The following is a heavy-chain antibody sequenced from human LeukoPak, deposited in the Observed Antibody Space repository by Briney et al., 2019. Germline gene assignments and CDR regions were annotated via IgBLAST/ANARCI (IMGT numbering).Heavy chain of an antibody. V-gene: IGHV4-34*01. CDR2: INHSGST. Sequence: PSETLSHTCAVYGGSFSGYYWSWIRQPPGKGLEWIGEINHSGSTNYNPSLKSRVTISVDTSKNQFSLKLSSVTAADTAVYYCAIPNTVNSGSYRDAFDIWGQGTMVTVSS. J-gene: IGHJ3*02. CDR1: GGSFSGYY. CDR3: AIPNTVNSGSYRDAFDI. D-gene: IGHD1-26*01.